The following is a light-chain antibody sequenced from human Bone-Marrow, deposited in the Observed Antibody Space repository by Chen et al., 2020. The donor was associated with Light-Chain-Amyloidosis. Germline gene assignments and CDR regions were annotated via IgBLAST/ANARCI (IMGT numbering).Light chain of an antibody. CDR1: NIGSTS. CDR3: QVWDRSSDRPV. CDR2: DDS. J-gene: IGLJ3*02. V-gene: IGLV3-21*02. Sequence: SYVLTQPSSVSVAPGQTATIACGGNNIGSTSVHWYQQTPGQAPLLVVYDDSDRPSGIPERLSGSNSGNTATLTISRVEAGDEADYCCQVWDRSSDRPVFGGWTKLTVL.